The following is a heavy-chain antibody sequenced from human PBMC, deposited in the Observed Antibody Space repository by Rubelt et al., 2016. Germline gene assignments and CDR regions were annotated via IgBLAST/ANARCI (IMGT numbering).Heavy chain of an antibody. Sequence: RSLSLSCAASGFTFSDYAMHWVRQAPGKGLEWVAVISFDGSNEYYADSVKGRFTISRDSSKNTLYLQMNNLKTEDTAVYYCTSSKTGVLYWGQGTTGTVSS. J-gene: IGHJ6*02. CDR1: GFTFSDYA. V-gene: IGHV3-30*04. D-gene: IGHD3-10*01. CDR2: ISFDGSNE. CDR3: TSSKTGVLY.